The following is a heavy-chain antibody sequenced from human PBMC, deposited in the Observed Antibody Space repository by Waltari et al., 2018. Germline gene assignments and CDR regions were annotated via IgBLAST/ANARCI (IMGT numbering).Heavy chain of an antibody. CDR1: GGSFSGYY. CDR3: ARAPGYKGYFDY. D-gene: IGHD5-12*01. CDR2: VNHGGDT. V-gene: IGHV4-34*01. J-gene: IGHJ4*02. Sequence: QVQLQGWGAGLLRPSETLSLTCAVSGGSFSGYYWSWIRQSPGKGLEWIGDVNHGGDTNYSPARESRVTISVDMSKNQFSLKMRSVTAADTAIYYCARAPGYKGYFDYWGRGTLVTVSS.